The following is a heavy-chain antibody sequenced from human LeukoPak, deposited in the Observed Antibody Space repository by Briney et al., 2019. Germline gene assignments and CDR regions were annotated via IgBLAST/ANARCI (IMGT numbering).Heavy chain of an antibody. Sequence: GGSLRLSCAASGFTFNNYGMHWVRQAPGKGLEWVAVISYDGSDQYYADSVKGQFTISRDNSKNTLYLQMNSLRAEDTAVYYCARDSSVVTAIHLFDYWGQGTLVTVSS. CDR1: GFTFNNYG. D-gene: IGHD2-21*02. V-gene: IGHV3-30*03. CDR3: ARDSSVVTAIHLFDY. J-gene: IGHJ4*02. CDR2: ISYDGSDQ.